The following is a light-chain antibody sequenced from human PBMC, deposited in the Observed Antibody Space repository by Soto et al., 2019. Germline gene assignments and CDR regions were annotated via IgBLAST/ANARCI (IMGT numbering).Light chain of an antibody. Sequence: QMTQSPSSLSASGGARITITCRASQSIRTSLNWDQQKPGKAPRLLIYGASTLQSGVPSRFSGRGSATDFTLTVSSLQPEDSAIYYCQQSYTTPRTFGQGTKVEV. J-gene: IGKJ1*01. CDR1: QSIRTS. CDR2: GAS. V-gene: IGKV1-39*01. CDR3: QQSYTTPRT.